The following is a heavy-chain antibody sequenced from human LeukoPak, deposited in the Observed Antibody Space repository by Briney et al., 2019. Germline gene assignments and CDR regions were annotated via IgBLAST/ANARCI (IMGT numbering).Heavy chain of an antibody. CDR2: IYYSGST. CDR3: ARRYSSSWSNENWFDP. V-gene: IGHV4-59*08. J-gene: IGHJ5*02. CDR1: GGSISSYY. Sequence: PLETLSLTCTVSGGSISSYYWSWIRQPPGKGLEWVGYIYYSGSTNYNPSLKSRVTISVDTSKNQFSLKLSSVTAADTAVYYCARRYSSSWSNENWFDPWGQGTLVTVSS. D-gene: IGHD6-13*01.